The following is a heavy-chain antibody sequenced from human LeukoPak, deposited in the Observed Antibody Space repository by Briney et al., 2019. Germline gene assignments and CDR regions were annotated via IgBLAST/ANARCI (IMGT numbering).Heavy chain of an antibody. CDR1: GFTFSSYS. Sequence: PGGSLRLSCAASGFTFSSYSMNWVRQAPGKGVEWVSSISSSSSYIYYADSVKGRFTISRDNSKNTLYLQMNSLRAEDTAVYSCARHQRGNSDAFDIWGQGTMVTVSS. CDR3: ARHQRGNSDAFDI. V-gene: IGHV3-21*04. J-gene: IGHJ3*02. D-gene: IGHD4-23*01. CDR2: ISSSSSYI.